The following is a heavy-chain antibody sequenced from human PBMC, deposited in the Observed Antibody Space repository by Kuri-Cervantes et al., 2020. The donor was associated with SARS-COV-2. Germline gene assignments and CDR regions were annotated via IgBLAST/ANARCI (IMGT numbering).Heavy chain of an antibody. D-gene: IGHD3-3*01. CDR2: ISSSSTI. CDR3: TRGEDDFWSGYYAGPDY. CDR1: GFTFSSYS. Sequence: LSLTCAASGFTFSSYSMNWVRQAPGKGLEWVSYISSSSTIYYADSVKGRFTISRDNAKNSLYLQMNSLKTEDTAVYYCTRGEDDFWSGYYAGPDYWGQGTLVTVSS. J-gene: IGHJ4*02. V-gene: IGHV3-48*01.